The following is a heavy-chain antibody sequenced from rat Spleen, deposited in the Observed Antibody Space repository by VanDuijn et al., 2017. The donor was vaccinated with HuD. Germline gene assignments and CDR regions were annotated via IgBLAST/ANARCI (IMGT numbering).Heavy chain of an antibody. CDR3: TTYGGLRNWFAY. Sequence: EVQLVESGGGLVQPGRSLKLSCAASGFTYSNYGMAWVRQAPTKGLEWVASIINSGGSTYYRDSVKGRFTISRDNAKSTLYLQMDSLRSEDTATYYCTTYGGLRNWFAYWGQGTLVTVSS. CDR1: GFTYSNYG. V-gene: IGHV5-27*01. D-gene: IGHD4-1*01. J-gene: IGHJ3*01. CDR2: IINSGGST.